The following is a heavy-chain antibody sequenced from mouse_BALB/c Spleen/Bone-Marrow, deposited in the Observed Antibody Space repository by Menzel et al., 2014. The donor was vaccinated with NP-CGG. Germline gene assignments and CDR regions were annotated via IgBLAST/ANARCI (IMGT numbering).Heavy chain of an antibody. J-gene: IGHJ4*01. Sequence: EVQLQQSGPELVKPGASVKMSCKASGYTFTSYAMHWVKQKPGQGLEWIGYINPYNDGAKHNEKFKSKATLTSDKSSSTAYMELSSLTSEDSAVYYCASSFGVYYAMTTGVKEPQSPSPQ. V-gene: IGHV1-14*01. CDR1: GYTFTSYA. CDR2: INPYNDGA. CDR3: ASSFGVYYAMTT.